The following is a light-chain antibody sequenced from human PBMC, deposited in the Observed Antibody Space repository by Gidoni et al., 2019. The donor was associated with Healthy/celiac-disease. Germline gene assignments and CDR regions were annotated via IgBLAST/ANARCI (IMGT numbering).Light chain of an antibody. CDR1: SGSIASNY. Sequence: NFMLTQHHSVSESPGKTVTLSCTRSSGSIASNYVQWYQQRPGSAPTTVIYEDNQRPSGVPDRFSGSIDSSSNSASLTISGLKTEDEADYYCQSYDSSNPGGCFGGGTKLTVL. J-gene: IGLJ2*01. CDR3: QSYDSSNPGGC. V-gene: IGLV6-57*03. CDR2: EDN.